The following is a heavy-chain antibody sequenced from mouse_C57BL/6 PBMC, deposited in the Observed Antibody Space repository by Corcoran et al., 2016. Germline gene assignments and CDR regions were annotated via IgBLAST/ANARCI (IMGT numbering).Heavy chain of an antibody. CDR3: AKGPYYSNYGFDY. Sequence: EVQLQQSGPELVKPGASVKISCKASGYTFTDYYMNWVKQSHGKSLEWIGDINPNNGGTSYNQKFKGKATLTVDKSSSTAYMELRSLTSEDSAVYYCAKGPYYSNYGFDYWGQGTTLTVSS. CDR1: GYTFTDYY. CDR2: INPNNGGT. V-gene: IGHV1-26*01. J-gene: IGHJ2*01. D-gene: IGHD2-5*01.